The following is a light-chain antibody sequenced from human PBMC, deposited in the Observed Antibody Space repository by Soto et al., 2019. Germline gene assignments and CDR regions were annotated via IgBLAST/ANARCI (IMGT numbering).Light chain of an antibody. CDR3: QQYGGSPRT. CDR2: GTS. CDR1: QNVGSRY. J-gene: IGKJ1*01. Sequence: EIVMTQSPATLSLSPGERATLSCRASQNVGSRYLAWYQQKPGQAPRLLIYGTSNRATGIPDRFSGSGSGTDFSLTISSLEPGDLAVYYCQQYGGSPRTFGQGTKVDIK. V-gene: IGKV3-20*01.